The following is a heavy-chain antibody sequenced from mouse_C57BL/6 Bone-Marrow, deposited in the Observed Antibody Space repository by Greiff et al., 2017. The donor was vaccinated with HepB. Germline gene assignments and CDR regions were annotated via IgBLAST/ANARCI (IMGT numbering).Heavy chain of an antibody. CDR1: GFTFSSYA. J-gene: IGHJ3*01. Sequence: EVHLVESGGGLVKPGGSLKLSCAASGFTFSSYAMSWVRQTPEKRLEWVATISDGGSYTYYPDNVKGRFTISRDNAKNNQYLQMSHLKSEDTAMYYCARDDYYGSSPAWFAYWGQGTLVTVSA. CDR2: ISDGGSYT. CDR3: ARDDYYGSSPAWFAY. D-gene: IGHD1-1*01. V-gene: IGHV5-4*01.